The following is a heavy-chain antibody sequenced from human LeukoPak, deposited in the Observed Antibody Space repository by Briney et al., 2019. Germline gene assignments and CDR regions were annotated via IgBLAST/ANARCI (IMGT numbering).Heavy chain of an antibody. V-gene: IGHV3-48*03. CDR3: ARDTVNGPFVISLDY. Sequence: PGGSLRLSCTASGFSLTNYEMNWVRQTPGKGLEWVSHISSGGNTEYYADSVRGRFTMARDNAKNSPFLQMNSLRAEDTAIYYCARDTVNGPFVISLDYWGQGALVTVSS. J-gene: IGHJ4*02. D-gene: IGHD2-8*01. CDR2: ISSGGNTE. CDR1: GFSLTNYE.